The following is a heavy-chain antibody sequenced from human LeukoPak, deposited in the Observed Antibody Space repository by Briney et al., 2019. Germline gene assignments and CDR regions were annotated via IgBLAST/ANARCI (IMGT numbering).Heavy chain of an antibody. J-gene: IGHJ4*02. CDR3: ATLRWGQVDY. D-gene: IGHD2-21*02. V-gene: IGHV3-53*01. Sequence: GGSLRLSCAASGFTFSSYEMNWVRQAPGKGLEWVSVIFSDDNTYYADSVKGRFTISRDISKNTVYLQMSSLRAEDTAVYYCATLRWGQVDYWGQGTLVTVSS. CDR2: IFSDDNT. CDR1: GFTFSSYE.